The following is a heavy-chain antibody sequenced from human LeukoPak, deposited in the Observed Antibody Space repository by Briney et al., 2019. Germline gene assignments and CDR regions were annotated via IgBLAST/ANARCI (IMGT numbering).Heavy chain of an antibody. CDR1: GFTFSVYY. CDR3: ATGYRSAYSWDS. CDR2: ISPDATNS. D-gene: IGHD5-12*01. V-gene: IGHV3-74*03. J-gene: IGHJ4*02. Sequence: PGGSLRLSCAASGFTFSVYYMFWVRQAPGKGLVWVSNISPDATNSKYADFVEGRFTISRDNAKNTLYLQLNSLRVEDAAVYYCATGYRSAYSWDSWGQGTLVTVS.